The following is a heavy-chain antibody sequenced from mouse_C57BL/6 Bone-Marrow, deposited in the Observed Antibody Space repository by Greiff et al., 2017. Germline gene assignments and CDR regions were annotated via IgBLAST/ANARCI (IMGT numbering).Heavy chain of an antibody. Sequence: VKLMESGPELVKPGASVKISCKASGYAFSSSWMNWVKQRPGKGLEWIGRIYPGDGDTNYNGKFKGKATLTADKSSSTAYMQLSSLTSEDSAVYFCAPYYYGSSPLAMDYWGQGTSVTVSS. CDR3: APYYYGSSPLAMDY. CDR2: IYPGDGDT. J-gene: IGHJ4*01. CDR1: GYAFSSSW. D-gene: IGHD1-1*01. V-gene: IGHV1-82*01.